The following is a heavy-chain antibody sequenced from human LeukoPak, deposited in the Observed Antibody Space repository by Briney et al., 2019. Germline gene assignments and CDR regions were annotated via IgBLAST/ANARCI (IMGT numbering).Heavy chain of an antibody. Sequence: GGSLRLSCAASGFTFTSYEMNCVRQAPGKGLEWVSYISSSGSTIYYADSVRGRFTISRDNAKNSLYLQMNSLRAEDTAVYYCARIMVATTREAFDYWGQGTLVTVSS. J-gene: IGHJ4*02. D-gene: IGHD5-12*01. CDR2: ISSSGSTI. V-gene: IGHV3-48*03. CDR1: GFTFTSYE. CDR3: ARIMVATTREAFDY.